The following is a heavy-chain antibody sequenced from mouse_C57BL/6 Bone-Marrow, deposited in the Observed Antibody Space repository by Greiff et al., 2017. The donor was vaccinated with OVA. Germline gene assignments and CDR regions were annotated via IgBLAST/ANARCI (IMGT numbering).Heavy chain of an antibody. CDR3: ARIEENRSSGYYFDY. CDR1: GYSFTGYY. V-gene: IGHV1-42*01. CDR2: INPSTGGT. J-gene: IGHJ2*01. D-gene: IGHD3-2*02. Sequence: EVQLQQSGPELVKPGASVKISCKASGYSFTGYYMNWVKQSPEKSLEWIGEINPSTGGTTYNEKFKAKATLTVDKSSSTAYMQLKSLTSEDSAVYYCARIEENRSSGYYFDYWGQGTTLTVSS.